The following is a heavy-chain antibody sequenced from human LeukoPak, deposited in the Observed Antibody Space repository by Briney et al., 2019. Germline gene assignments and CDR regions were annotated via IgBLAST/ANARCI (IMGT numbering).Heavy chain of an antibody. CDR3: ARSLYSGYDN. CDR1: GGTFSSYA. D-gene: IGHD5-12*01. V-gene: IGHV1-69*05. Sequence: ASVKVSCKASGGTFSSYAISWVRQAPGQGLEWMGGIIPIFVTANYAQKFQGRVTITTDESTSTAYMELSSLRSEDTAVYYCARSLYSGYDNWGQGTLVTVSS. CDR2: IIPIFVTA. J-gene: IGHJ4*02.